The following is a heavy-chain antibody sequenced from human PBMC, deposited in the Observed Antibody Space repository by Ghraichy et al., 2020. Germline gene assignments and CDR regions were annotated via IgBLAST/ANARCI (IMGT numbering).Heavy chain of an antibody. V-gene: IGHV3-53*01. CDR1: GFTVSSNF. D-gene: IGHD3-16*01. CDR2: IYSGGDM. J-gene: IGHJ4*02. CDR3: ARGPVDHRAYWRYYLDY. Sequence: GGSLRLSCAASGFTVSSNFMSWVRQAPGKGLEWVSVIYSGGDMYYADSLKGRFTISRDNSKNTVYLQMNSLRAEDTAVYYCARGPVDHRAYWRYYLDYWGQGTLVTVSS.